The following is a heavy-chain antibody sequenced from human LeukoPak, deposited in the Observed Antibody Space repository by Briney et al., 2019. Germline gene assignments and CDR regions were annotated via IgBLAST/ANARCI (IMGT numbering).Heavy chain of an antibody. J-gene: IGHJ5*02. CDR2: ISSSSSYI. CDR1: GFTFSSHS. CDR3: ARPSCSSCSPGGSWFDP. V-gene: IGHV3-21*01. Sequence: GGSLRLSCAASGFTFSSHSMNWVRQAPGKGLEWVSSISSSSSYIYYADSVKGRFTISRDNAKNSLYLQMNGLRAEDTAVYYCARPSCSSCSPGGSWFDPWGQGTLVTVSS. D-gene: IGHD6-13*01.